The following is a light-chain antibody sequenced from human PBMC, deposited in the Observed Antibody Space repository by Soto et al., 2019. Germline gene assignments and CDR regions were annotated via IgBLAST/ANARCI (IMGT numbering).Light chain of an antibody. J-gene: IGKJ1*01. CDR3: QQYGSSPPGRT. CDR2: GAS. CDR1: QSVSSSY. Sequence: IVLTQSPGTLSLSPGERATLSCRASQSVSSSYLAWYQQKPGQAPRLLIYGASSRATGIPDRFSGSGSGTDFTLTISRLEPEDFAVYYCQQYGSSPPGRTFGQGTKVDIK. V-gene: IGKV3-20*01.